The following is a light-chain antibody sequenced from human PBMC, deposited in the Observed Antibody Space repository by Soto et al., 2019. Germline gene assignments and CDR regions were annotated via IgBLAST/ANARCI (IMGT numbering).Light chain of an antibody. CDR1: QSVSSIY. CDR2: RAS. CDR3: QQYGGSPPYT. J-gene: IGKJ2*01. Sequence: EIVLTQSPGTLSLSPGEIATLSCRASQSVSSIYLAWYQQKPGQAPRLLIYRASSRATGIPDRFSGSGSGTDFTLTISRLEPEDFAVYYCQQYGGSPPYTFGQGTKLEIK. V-gene: IGKV3-20*01.